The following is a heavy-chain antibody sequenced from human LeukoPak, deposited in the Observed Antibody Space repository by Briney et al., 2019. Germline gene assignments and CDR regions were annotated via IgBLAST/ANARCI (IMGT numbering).Heavy chain of an antibody. CDR3: ARDVPDGYNLSYYFDY. CDR1: GGSISPYY. Sequence: SETLSLTCTVSGGSISPYYWSWIRQPPGKGLEWIGSIYYSGSTYYNPSLKSRVTISVDTSKNQFSLKPSSVTAADTAVYYCARDVPDGYNLSYYFDYWGQGTLVTVSS. D-gene: IGHD5-24*01. V-gene: IGHV4-59*12. J-gene: IGHJ4*02. CDR2: IYYSGST.